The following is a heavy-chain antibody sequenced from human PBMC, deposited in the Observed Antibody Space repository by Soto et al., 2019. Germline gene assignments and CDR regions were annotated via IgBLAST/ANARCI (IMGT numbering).Heavy chain of an antibody. CDR3: AREEYYYGSGAFFDY. D-gene: IGHD3-10*01. CDR1: GGTFSSYT. Sequence: QVQLVQSGAEVKKPGSSVKVSCKASGGTFSSYTISWVRQAPGQGLEWMGRLIPILGIANDAQKFQGRVTITADKSTSTAYMELSSLRSEDTAVYYCAREEYYYGSGAFFDYWGQGTLVTVSS. CDR2: LIPILGIA. J-gene: IGHJ4*02. V-gene: IGHV1-69*08.